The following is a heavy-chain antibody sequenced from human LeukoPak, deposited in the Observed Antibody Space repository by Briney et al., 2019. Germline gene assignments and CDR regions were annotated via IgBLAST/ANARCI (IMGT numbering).Heavy chain of an antibody. CDR2: INSDGSST. D-gene: IGHD3-22*01. CDR1: GFTFRSYW. J-gene: IGHJ4*02. Sequence: GGSLRLSRAASGFTFRSYWMHWVRQAPGKGLVWVSRINSDGSSTSYADTVKGRFTISRDNAKNTLYLQMNSLRAEDTAVYYCARDRYYYDSSGYYHDYWGQGTLVTVSS. V-gene: IGHV3-74*01. CDR3: ARDRYYYDSSGYYHDY.